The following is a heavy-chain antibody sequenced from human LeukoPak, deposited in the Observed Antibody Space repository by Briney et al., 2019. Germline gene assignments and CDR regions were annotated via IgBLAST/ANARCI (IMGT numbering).Heavy chain of an antibody. D-gene: IGHD3-3*01. CDR1: GYTFTSYA. V-gene: IGHV1-69*13. Sequence: ASVKVSCKASGYTFTSYAMNWVRQAPGQGLEWMGGIIPIFGTANYAQKFQGRVTITADESTSTAYMELSSLRSEDTAVYYCARTGYFEQNPRRYYDFWSGRPGYYYYMDVWGKGTTVTVSS. J-gene: IGHJ6*03. CDR3: ARTGYFEQNPRRYYDFWSGRPGYYYYMDV. CDR2: IIPIFGTA.